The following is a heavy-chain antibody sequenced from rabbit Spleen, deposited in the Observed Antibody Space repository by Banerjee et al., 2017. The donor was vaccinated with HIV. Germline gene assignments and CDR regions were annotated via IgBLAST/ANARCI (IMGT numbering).Heavy chain of an antibody. CDR2: IAGGSSGFT. J-gene: IGHJ6*01. D-gene: IGHD8-1*01. CDR3: ARDTGSSFSSYGMDL. CDR1: GFSFSSGDY. Sequence: QSLEESGGDLVKPGGTLTLTCTASGFSFSSGDYMCWVRQAPGKGLEWISCIAGGSSGFTYSATWAKGRFIISKTSSTTVTLQMTSLTVADTATYFCARDTGSSFSSYGMDLWGPGTLVTVS. V-gene: IGHV1S40*01.